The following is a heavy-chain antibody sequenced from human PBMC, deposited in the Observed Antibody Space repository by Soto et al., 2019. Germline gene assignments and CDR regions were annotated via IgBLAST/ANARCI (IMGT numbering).Heavy chain of an antibody. V-gene: IGHV3-30-3*01. Sequence: VGSLRLSCAASGFTFSNYAMQWVRQAPGKGLEWVAVISYDGNSKYYADSVKGRFTISRDNSKNMLYLQMNSLRAEDTALYYCARVRALEIAVRPVDYWGQGTLVTVSS. CDR3: ARVRALEIAVRPVDY. CDR2: ISYDGNSK. D-gene: IGHD6-13*01. CDR1: GFTFSNYA. J-gene: IGHJ4*02.